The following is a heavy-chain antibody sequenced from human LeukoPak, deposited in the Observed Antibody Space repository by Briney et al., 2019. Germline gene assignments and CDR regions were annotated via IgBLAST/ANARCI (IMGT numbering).Heavy chain of an antibody. V-gene: IGHV4-59*01. J-gene: IGHJ4*02. Sequence: SETPSLTCTVSGGSISNYYWSWIRQAPGKGLEWIGYMYYSGATNYNPSLKSRVTTSVDTAKNQFSLRLSSVTAADTAGYYCARASSSAWYADYWGQGTLVIVSS. CDR1: GGSISNYY. CDR2: MYYSGAT. D-gene: IGHD6-19*01. CDR3: ARASSSAWYADY.